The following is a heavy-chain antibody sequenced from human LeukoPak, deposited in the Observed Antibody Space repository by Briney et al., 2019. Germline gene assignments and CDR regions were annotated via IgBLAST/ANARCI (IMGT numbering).Heavy chain of an antibody. D-gene: IGHD3-16*02. J-gene: IGHJ4*02. CDR1: RFTFNRYP. CDR3: AKRYIGNYYFDY. CDR2: ISDNGERT. Sequence: GGSLRLSCAASRFTFNRYPMSWVRQAPGKGLEWVSAISDNGERTYYADSVRGRFNISRDNSKNTLYLQMNSLRAEDTALYYCAKRYIGNYYFDYWGQGTLVTVSS. V-gene: IGHV3-23*01.